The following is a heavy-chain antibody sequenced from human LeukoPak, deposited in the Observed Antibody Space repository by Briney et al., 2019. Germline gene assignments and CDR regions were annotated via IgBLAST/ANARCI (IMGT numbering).Heavy chain of an antibody. CDR2: ITGGSNYM. J-gene: IGHJ4*02. D-gene: IGHD2-21*01. CDR3: ASRHCSGNDCYAGPLDF. CDR1: GLPFSSYT. V-gene: IGHV3-21*01. Sequence: GGSLRLSCAASGLPFSSYTMNWVRQAPGRGLEWVSSITGGSNYMYYRDSVKGRFTISRDDARNSLYLEMNSLRADDTAMYFCASRHCSGNDCYAGPLDFWGQGIQVTVSS.